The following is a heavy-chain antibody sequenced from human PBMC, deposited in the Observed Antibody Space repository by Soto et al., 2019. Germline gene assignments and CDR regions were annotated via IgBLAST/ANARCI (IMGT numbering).Heavy chain of an antibody. V-gene: IGHV4-34*01. J-gene: IGHJ6*02. CDR1: GGYFGGYY. CDR2: INHSGST. D-gene: IGHD6-6*01. Sequence: SETLSLTYAVYGGYFGGYYWSWIRQPPGKGLEWIGEINHSGSTNYNPSLKSRVTISVDTSKNQFSLKLSSVTAADTAVYYCARGRIEYSSSFYYYYYGMDVWAKGPRSPSP. CDR3: ARGRIEYSSSFYYYYYGMDV.